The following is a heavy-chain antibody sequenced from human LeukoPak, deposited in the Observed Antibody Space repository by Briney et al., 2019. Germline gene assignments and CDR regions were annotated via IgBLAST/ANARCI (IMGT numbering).Heavy chain of an antibody. CDR1: GFTFSSYG. Sequence: PGGSLRLSCAASGFTFSSYGMHWVRQAPGKGLEWVAVIWYDGSNKYYADSVKGRFTISRDNSKNTLYLQMNSLRAEDTAVYYCAKDRGSKEITPVDYWGQGTLVTVSS. CDR2: IWYDGSNK. D-gene: IGHD4-23*01. V-gene: IGHV3-33*06. CDR3: AKDRGSKEITPVDY. J-gene: IGHJ4*02.